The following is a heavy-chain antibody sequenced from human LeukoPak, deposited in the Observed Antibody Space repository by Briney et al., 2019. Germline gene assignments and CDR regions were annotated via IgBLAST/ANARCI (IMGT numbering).Heavy chain of an antibody. Sequence: SETLSLTCTVSGGSISSGGYYWGWIRQPPGKGLEWIGSISYSGSTGYNPSLKSRVTIFVDTSKNQFSLKLTSVTAADTAVYYCARDASSGGHYWGQGTLVTVSS. CDR3: ARDASSGGHY. D-gene: IGHD3-22*01. V-gene: IGHV4-39*02. CDR1: GGSISSGGYY. J-gene: IGHJ4*02. CDR2: ISYSGST.